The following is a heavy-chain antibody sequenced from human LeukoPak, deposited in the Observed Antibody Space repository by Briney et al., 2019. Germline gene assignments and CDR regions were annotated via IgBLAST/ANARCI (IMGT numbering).Heavy chain of an antibody. Sequence: GGSLRLSCPASGFTLTSYGMSWVRQAPGKGLEWVSGISGSAGSTHYADSVKGRFTISRDDSKNTLYLQMNSLRAEDTALYYCAKDASSGTYFDYWGQGTLVTVSS. CDR3: AKDASSGTYFDY. CDR1: GFTLTSYG. CDR2: ISGSAGST. V-gene: IGHV3-23*01. J-gene: IGHJ4*02. D-gene: IGHD1-1*01.